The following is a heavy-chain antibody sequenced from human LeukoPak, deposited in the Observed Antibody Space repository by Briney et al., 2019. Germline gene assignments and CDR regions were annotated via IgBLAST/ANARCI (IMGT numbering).Heavy chain of an antibody. V-gene: IGHV3-23*01. D-gene: IGHD1-26*01. CDR3: AKCRLVSGSFYFDY. Sequence: PGGSLRLSCAASGFTFSSYSMNWVRQAPGKGLEWVSAISGSGGSTYYADSVKGRFTISRDNSKNTLYLQMNSLRAEDTAVYYCAKCRLVSGSFYFDYWGQGTLVTVSS. CDR1: GFTFSSYS. J-gene: IGHJ4*02. CDR2: ISGSGGST.